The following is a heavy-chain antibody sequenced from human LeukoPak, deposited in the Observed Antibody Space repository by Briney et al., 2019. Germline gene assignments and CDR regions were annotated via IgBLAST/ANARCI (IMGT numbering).Heavy chain of an antibody. CDR1: GFTISSYA. V-gene: IGHV3-23*01. CDR3: ANRPRDSSYDY. Sequence: GGSLRLSCAVSGFTISSYAMSWVRQAPGKGLEWVSAISGSGGSTYYADSVKGRFTISRDNSKNTLYLQMNSLRAEDTAVYYCANRPRDSSYDYWGQGTLVTVSS. D-gene: IGHD6-6*01. CDR2: ISGSGGST. J-gene: IGHJ4*02.